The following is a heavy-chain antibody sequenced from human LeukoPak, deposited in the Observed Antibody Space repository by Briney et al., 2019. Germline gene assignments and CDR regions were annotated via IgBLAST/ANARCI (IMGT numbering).Heavy chain of an antibody. D-gene: IGHD1-26*01. CDR1: GFTFSYYG. Sequence: SGGSLRLSCAASGFTFSYYGMSWARQAPGKGLEWVSSISTSSTYINYADSVKGRFIISRDNAKNSLFLQMNSLRAEDSAVYYCARVSGVGAFDYWGQGTLVTVSS. V-gene: IGHV3-21*01. J-gene: IGHJ4*02. CDR2: ISTSSTYI. CDR3: ARVSGVGAFDY.